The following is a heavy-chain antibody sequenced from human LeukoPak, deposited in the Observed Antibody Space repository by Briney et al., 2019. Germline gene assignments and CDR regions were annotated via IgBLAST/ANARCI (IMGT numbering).Heavy chain of an antibody. D-gene: IGHD2-8*02. Sequence: GGSLRLSCAASGFTFRSYWTHWVRQVPGKGLVWVSRINSDGSTTSHADSVKGRFTISRDNAKNTLYLQMNSLRAEDTAVYYCARSTGGIFDYWGQGTLVTVSS. V-gene: IGHV3-74*01. CDR2: INSDGSTT. CDR3: ARSTGGIFDY. J-gene: IGHJ4*02. CDR1: GFTFRSYW.